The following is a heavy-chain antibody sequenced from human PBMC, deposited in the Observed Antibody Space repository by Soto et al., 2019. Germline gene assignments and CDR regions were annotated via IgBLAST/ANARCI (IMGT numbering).Heavy chain of an antibody. J-gene: IGHJ4*02. V-gene: IGHV1-3*01. CDR2: INAGNGNT. D-gene: IGHD6-13*01. Sequence: QVQLVQSGAEVKKPGASVKVSCKASGYIFTSYAMHWVRQAPGQRLEWMGWINAGNGNTKYSQKFQGRVTITRDTSASTAYMELSSLRSEDTAVYYCAREGGIAAAGTWDYWGQGTLVTVSS. CDR1: GYIFTSYA. CDR3: AREGGIAAAGTWDY.